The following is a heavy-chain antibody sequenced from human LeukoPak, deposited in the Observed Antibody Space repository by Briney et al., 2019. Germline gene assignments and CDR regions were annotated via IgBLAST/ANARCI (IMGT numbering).Heavy chain of an antibody. J-gene: IGHJ4*02. D-gene: IGHD1-26*01. V-gene: IGHV1-8*01. CDR2: MNPKSGNT. CDR3: ARVWGAIDY. Sequence: ASVKVSFKTYRYTFTNYDINWVRQATGQGLEWMGWMNPKSGNTGSAQRFQGRVTMTRDTSISTAYMELSSLRSEDTAVYYCARVWGAIDYWGQGTLVTVSS. CDR1: RYTFTNYD.